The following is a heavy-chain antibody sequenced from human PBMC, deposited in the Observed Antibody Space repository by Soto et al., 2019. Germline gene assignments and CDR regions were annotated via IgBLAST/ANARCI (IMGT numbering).Heavy chain of an antibody. J-gene: IGHJ5*02. CDR1: GGSISTGGYY. CDR2: FYYSGST. CDR3: AISVFP. V-gene: IGHV4-31*03. Sequence: SETLSLTCTVSGGSISTGGYYWNWIRQHPGKGLEWIGYFYYSGSTYYNPSLKSRVTISVNTSKNQFSLKLSSVTAADTAVYYCAISVFPWGQGTLVTVS.